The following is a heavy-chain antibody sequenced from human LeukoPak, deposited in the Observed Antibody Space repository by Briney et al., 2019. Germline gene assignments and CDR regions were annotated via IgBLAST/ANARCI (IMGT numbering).Heavy chain of an antibody. V-gene: IGHV4-4*02. J-gene: IGHJ5*02. D-gene: IGHD3-10*01. CDR2: IDHSATT. CDR3: AIMPPSGWFGTGWLDP. Sequence: PSETMSPTRSVAGGSISNNNWWGCVRQAPGMGREWIGNIDHSATTHYNPSLKIRATISVDKSKNQFSLKLNSVTAADTAVYYCAIMPPSGWFGTGWLDPWGQGTLVTVSS. CDR1: GGSISNNNW.